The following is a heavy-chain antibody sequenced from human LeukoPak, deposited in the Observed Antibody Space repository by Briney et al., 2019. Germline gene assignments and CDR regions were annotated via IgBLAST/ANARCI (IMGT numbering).Heavy chain of an antibody. Sequence: SVKVSCKASGCTFSSYAFSWVRQAPGQGLEWMGVIIPSFGTENYPQKFQGRVTITADASTSAAYMELSSLRSEDTAVYYCARDPRPSYCSSTSCYATNWFDPWGQGTLVTVSS. CDR3: ARDPRPSYCSSTSCYATNWFDP. J-gene: IGHJ5*02. CDR2: IIPSFGTE. CDR1: GCTFSSYA. D-gene: IGHD2-2*01. V-gene: IGHV1-69*01.